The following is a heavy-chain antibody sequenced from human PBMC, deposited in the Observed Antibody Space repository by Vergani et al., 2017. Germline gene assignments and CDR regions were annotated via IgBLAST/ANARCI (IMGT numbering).Heavy chain of an antibody. CDR3: ASHWTVEWIVKLGLIDP. V-gene: IGHV4-39*01. CDR1: GASIRSSNYY. Sequence: QLQLQESGPGLVKPSATLSLTCSVSGASIRSSNYYWGWIRQPPGKGLEWIASISYSGCTYYNPSLKSRVTISVDTSKNQFSLKLSSVTAADTAGYLCASHWTVEWIVKLGLIDPWGQGNLGTVSS. J-gene: IGHJ5*02. CDR2: ISYSGCT. D-gene: IGHD3-3*01.